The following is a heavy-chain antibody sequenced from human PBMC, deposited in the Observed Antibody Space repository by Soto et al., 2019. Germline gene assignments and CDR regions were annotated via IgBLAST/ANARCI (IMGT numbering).Heavy chain of an antibody. Sequence: GGSLRLSCAASGFTFSSYAMSWVRQAPGKGLEWVSAISGSGGSTYYADSVKGRFTISRDNSKNTLYLQMNSLRAEDTAVYYCAKLEVNGLLWFGESENWFDPWGQGTLVTVSS. CDR2: ISGSGGST. J-gene: IGHJ5*02. V-gene: IGHV3-23*01. D-gene: IGHD3-10*01. CDR3: AKLEVNGLLWFGESENWFDP. CDR1: GFTFSSYA.